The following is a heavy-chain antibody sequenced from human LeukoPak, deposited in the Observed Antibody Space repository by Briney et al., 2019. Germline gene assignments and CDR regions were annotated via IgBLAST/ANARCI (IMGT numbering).Heavy chain of an antibody. CDR1: GFTLITYW. J-gene: IGHJ6*02. Sequence: GGSLRLSCADSGFTLITYWMRWVRQAPGKGLVWVSRINSDASRTSYADSVKGRFTISRDNAKNTLNLQMNSLRAEDTAVYYCATDSQVVIAGAGHYYYYGIDVWGQGTTVTVSS. D-gene: IGHD6-13*01. CDR2: INSDASRT. CDR3: ATDSQVVIAGAGHYYYYGIDV. V-gene: IGHV3-74*01.